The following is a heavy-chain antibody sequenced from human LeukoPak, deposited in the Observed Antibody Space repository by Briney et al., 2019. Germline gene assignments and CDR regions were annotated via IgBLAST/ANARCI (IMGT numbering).Heavy chain of an antibody. Sequence: GGSLRLSCAASGFTFSSYEMNWVRQAPGKGLEWVSYISSSGRSINYADSVRGRFTISRDNGKNSLYLQMNSLRAEDTAVYYCARVRYCSGGSCYGNWYDPWGQGTLVTVSS. V-gene: IGHV3-48*03. CDR1: GFTFSSYE. J-gene: IGHJ5*02. D-gene: IGHD2-15*01. CDR3: ARVRYCSGGSCYGNWYDP. CDR2: ISSSGRSI.